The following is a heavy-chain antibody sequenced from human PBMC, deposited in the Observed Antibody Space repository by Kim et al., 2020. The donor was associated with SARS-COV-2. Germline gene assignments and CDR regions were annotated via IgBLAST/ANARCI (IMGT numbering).Heavy chain of an antibody. J-gene: IGHJ4*02. CDR1: GFTFSSYS. CDR2: ISGSGSCI. Sequence: GGSLRLSCAASGFTFSSYSMNWVRQAPGKGLEWVSSISGSGSCIYYADSVKGRFTISRDNSKNSLYLQMNSLRAEDTAVYYCANDPRSAADVSDCYVTMDYWGQGTLVTVSS. D-gene: IGHD2-21*02. V-gene: IGHV3-21*01. CDR3: ANDPRSAADVSDCYVTMDY.